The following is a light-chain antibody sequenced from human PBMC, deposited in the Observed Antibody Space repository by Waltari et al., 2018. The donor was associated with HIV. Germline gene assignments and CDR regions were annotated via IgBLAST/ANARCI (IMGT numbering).Light chain of an antibody. CDR2: GAS. Sequence: EIVMTQSPATLSVSPGERATLSCRASQSVSVDLAWYQQKPGQAHRLLIYGASTRATGIPARFSGSGSGTEFTLTISNLQPEDFAVYYCQQYNIWPPLYTFGQGTKLEIK. J-gene: IGKJ2*01. V-gene: IGKV3-15*01. CDR3: QQYNIWPPLYT. CDR1: QSVSVD.